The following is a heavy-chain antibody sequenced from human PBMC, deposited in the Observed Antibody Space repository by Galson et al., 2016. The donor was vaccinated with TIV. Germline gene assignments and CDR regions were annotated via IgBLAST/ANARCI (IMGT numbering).Heavy chain of an antibody. CDR2: IRYDETNK. V-gene: IGHV3-30*02. D-gene: IGHD2-2*01. CDR1: GFTFNHYG. Sequence: SLRLSCAASGFTFNHYGMHWVRQAPGKGLEWVAFIRYDETNKYYADAVKGRFTISRDNSKNTLYLQMHSVRHDDTGIYFCAKDRAVKAAMSLYDALDMWGQGTMVTVSS. CDR3: AKDRAVKAAMSLYDALDM. J-gene: IGHJ3*02.